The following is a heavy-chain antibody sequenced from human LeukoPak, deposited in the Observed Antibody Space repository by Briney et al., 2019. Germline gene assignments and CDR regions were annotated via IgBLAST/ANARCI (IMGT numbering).Heavy chain of an antibody. J-gene: IGHJ5*02. CDR2: ISGNSGKT. D-gene: IGHD7-27*01. CDR3: AKTFGRNWGAPHGFDT. Sequence: GGSLRLSCAASGFTFTNYAMTWGRQAPGKGLGRVSGISGNSGKTYYADPVKRRFTISRDNSKNTLSLQMDSRRADDKAVYYCAKTFGRNWGAPHGFDTWGQGTLVTVSS. CDR1: GFTFTNYA. V-gene: IGHV3-23*01.